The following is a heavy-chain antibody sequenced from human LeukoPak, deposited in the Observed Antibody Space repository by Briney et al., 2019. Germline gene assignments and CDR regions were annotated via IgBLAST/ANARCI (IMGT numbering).Heavy chain of an antibody. J-gene: IGHJ3*02. D-gene: IGHD3-10*01. CDR2: INPSGGST. Sequence: GASVKVSCKASGYTFTSDYMHWVRQAPGQGLEWMGIINPSGGSTSYAQKFQGRVTMTRDTSTSTVYMELSSLRSEDTAVYYCARNYGSGSYYAYAFDIWGQGTMVTVSS. V-gene: IGHV1-46*01. CDR1: GYTFTSDY. CDR3: ARNYGSGSYYAYAFDI.